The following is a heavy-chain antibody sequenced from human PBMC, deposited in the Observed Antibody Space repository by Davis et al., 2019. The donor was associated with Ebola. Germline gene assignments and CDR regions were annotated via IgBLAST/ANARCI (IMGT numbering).Heavy chain of an antibody. CDR3: ARDLTGTYDFDY. J-gene: IGHJ4*02. D-gene: IGHD3-9*01. V-gene: IGHV1-18*01. Sequence: AASVKVSCKASGGTFSSYAISWVRQAPGQGLEWMGWIGTYNGNTNYAQKLQGRVTMTTDTSTSTAYMELRSLRSDDTAVYYGARDLTGTYDFDYWGQGTLVTVSS. CDR2: IGTYNGNT. CDR1: GGTFSSYA.